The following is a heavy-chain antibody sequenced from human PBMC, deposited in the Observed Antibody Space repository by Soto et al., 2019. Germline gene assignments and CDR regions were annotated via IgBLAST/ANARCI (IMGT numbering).Heavy chain of an antibody. CDR3: AKDSNPTWIQLWNPFDY. CDR1: GFTFSNYA. Sequence: PGGSLRLSCSASGFTFSNYAMSWVRQAPGKRLEWVSAISGSGGSTYYADSVKGRFTISRDNSKNTLYLQMNSLRAEDTAVYYCAKDSNPTWIQLWNPFDYWGQGTLVTVSS. CDR2: ISGSGGST. J-gene: IGHJ4*02. V-gene: IGHV3-23*01. D-gene: IGHD5-18*01.